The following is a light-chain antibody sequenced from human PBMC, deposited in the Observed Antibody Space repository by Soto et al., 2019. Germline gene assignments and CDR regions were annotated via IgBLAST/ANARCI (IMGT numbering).Light chain of an antibody. CDR3: QQYGTSPLT. CDR2: GAS. V-gene: IGKV3-20*01. J-gene: IGKJ4*01. CDR1: QSVSSGY. Sequence: EIVLTQSPGTLSLSPGERATLSCRASQSVSSGYLDWDQQKPGQSPRLLIYGASSRATGIPDRFSGSGSGTDFTLTICRLEPEDFAVYYCQQYGTSPLTFGGGTRVEIK.